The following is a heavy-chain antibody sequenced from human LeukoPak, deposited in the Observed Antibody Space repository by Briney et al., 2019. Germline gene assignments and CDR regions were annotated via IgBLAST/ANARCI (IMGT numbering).Heavy chain of an antibody. Sequence: PSETLSLTCAVYGGSFSGYYRSWIRQPPGKGLEWVGEINHSGSTNYNPSLKSRVTISVDTSKNQFSLKLSSETAADTAVYYCAGGRSDSNYRIGGFDPWGQGTLVTVSS. J-gene: IGHJ5*02. CDR2: INHSGST. V-gene: IGHV4-34*01. CDR3: AGGRSDSNYRIGGFDP. CDR1: GGSFSGYY. D-gene: IGHD4-11*01.